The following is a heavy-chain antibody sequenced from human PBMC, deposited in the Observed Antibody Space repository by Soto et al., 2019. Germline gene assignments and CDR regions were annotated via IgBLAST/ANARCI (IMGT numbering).Heavy chain of an antibody. J-gene: IGHJ4*02. CDR2: INAGNGNT. CDR3: ARAVAVPADFDY. D-gene: IGHD6-19*01. Sequence: SVKVSCKASGYTFTGYAMHWVRQAPGQRLEWMGWINAGNGNTKYSQKFQGRVTITRDTSASTAYLELSSLRSEDTAVYYCARAVAVPADFDYWGQGTLVTVSS. CDR1: GYTFTGYA. V-gene: IGHV1-3*01.